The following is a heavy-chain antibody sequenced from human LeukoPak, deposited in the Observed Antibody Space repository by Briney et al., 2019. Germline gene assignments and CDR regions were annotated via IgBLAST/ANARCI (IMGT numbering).Heavy chain of an antibody. Sequence: ASVKVSCKASGYSFTSYGFNWVRQAPGQGLEWMGWMSAYNGKTNYAHSLQGRVTVTADTSTSTAYMELRSLRSEDTAVYYCARGRVIYGSGSYSDAFDIWGQGTMVTVSS. CDR3: ARGRVIYGSGSYSDAFDI. D-gene: IGHD3-10*01. CDR1: GYSFTSYG. V-gene: IGHV1-18*01. J-gene: IGHJ3*02. CDR2: MSAYNGKT.